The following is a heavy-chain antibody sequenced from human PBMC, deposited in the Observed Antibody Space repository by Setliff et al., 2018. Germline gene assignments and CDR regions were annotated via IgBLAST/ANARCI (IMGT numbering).Heavy chain of an antibody. J-gene: IGHJ4*02. D-gene: IGHD6-19*01. V-gene: IGHV3-33*06. CDR3: AKNHLAGTPHVYFDY. Sequence: PGGSLRLSCAASGFTFRDYGMHWVRQAPGKGLEWVAVIWFDGSNKYYADSLKGRFTISRDNSKNTLYLQMNSLRAEDTAVYYCAKNHLAGTPHVYFDYWGQGTLVTV. CDR1: GFTFRDYG. CDR2: IWFDGSNK.